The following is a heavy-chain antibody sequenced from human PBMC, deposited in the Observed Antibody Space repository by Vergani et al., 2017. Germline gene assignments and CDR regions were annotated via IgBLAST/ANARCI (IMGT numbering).Heavy chain of an antibody. CDR2: IKQDGSEK. CDR1: GFTFSSYW. V-gene: IGHV3-7*01. D-gene: IGHD2-2*01. Sequence: EVQLVESGGGLVQPGGSLRLSCAASGFTFSSYWMSWVRQAPGKGLEWVANIKQDGSEKYYVDSVKGRFTISRDNAKNSLYLQMNSLRAEDTAVYYCARDGCSSTSCPDYYYYGMDVWGQXP. CDR3: ARDGCSSTSCPDYYYYGMDV. J-gene: IGHJ6*02.